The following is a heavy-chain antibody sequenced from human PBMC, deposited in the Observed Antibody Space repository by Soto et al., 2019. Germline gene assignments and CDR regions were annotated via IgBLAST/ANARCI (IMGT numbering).Heavy chain of an antibody. CDR2: ISDYNGNT. CDR3: ARAEARDGYNWKALDM. V-gene: IGHV1-18*01. Sequence: ASVKVSCKASGYTFTIYGISWVRQAPGQGLEWMGWISDYNGNTNYAQKFQGRVTMTTDTSTSTAYMELRSLRLDDTAVYYCARAEARDGYNWKALDMWGQGTLVTVSS. CDR1: GYTFTIYG. D-gene: IGHD1-1*01. J-gene: IGHJ3*02.